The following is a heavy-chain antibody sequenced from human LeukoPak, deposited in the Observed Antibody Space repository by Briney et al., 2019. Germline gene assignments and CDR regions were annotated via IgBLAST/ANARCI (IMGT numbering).Heavy chain of an antibody. J-gene: IGHJ5*02. D-gene: IGHD1-1*01. CDR3: AREGSWGTSLAQNWFDP. CDR2: ICYEGSNE. V-gene: IGHV3-33*01. Sequence: GSLRLSCGASAFTFSNYGMHWVRPAPGRGREWVAVICYEGSNENYADSVKGRFTISTDNSKNTLYLQMNSLRAEDTAVYYCAREGSWGTSLAQNWFDPWGQGTLVSVSS. CDR1: AFTFSNYG.